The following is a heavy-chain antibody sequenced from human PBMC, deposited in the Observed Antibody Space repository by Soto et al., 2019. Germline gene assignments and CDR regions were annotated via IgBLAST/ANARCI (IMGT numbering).Heavy chain of an antibody. Sequence: GGSLRLSCAASGFTFDDYTMHWVRQAPGKGLEWVSLISWDGGSTYYADSVNGRFTISRDNSKNSLYLQMNSLRTEDTALYYCAKDISVAAVHDAFDIWGQGTMVTVSS. V-gene: IGHV3-43*01. CDR2: ISWDGGST. J-gene: IGHJ3*02. D-gene: IGHD6-19*01. CDR3: AKDISVAAVHDAFDI. CDR1: GFTFDDYT.